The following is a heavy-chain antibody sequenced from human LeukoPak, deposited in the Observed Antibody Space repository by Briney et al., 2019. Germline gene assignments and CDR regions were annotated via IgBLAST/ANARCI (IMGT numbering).Heavy chain of an antibody. CDR2: FYHGGST. D-gene: IGHD3-9*01. V-gene: IGHV4-38-2*02. CDR3: ARGRYDILTGYYRYYFDY. CDR1: GYSISSGYY. J-gene: IGHJ4*02. Sequence: SETLSLTCTVSGYSISSGYYRGWIRPPPRKGLGRMWSFYHGGSTYNNPSLKSRVTISVDTSKNQFSLKLSSVTAADTAVYYCARGRYDILTGYYRYYFDYWGQGTLVTVSS.